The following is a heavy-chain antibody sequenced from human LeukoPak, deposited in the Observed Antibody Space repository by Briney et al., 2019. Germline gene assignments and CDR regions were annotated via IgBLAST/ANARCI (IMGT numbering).Heavy chain of an antibody. J-gene: IGHJ3*02. CDR2: ISYDGNNK. V-gene: IGHV3-30-3*01. CDR1: GFTFSSYA. Sequence: GGSLRLSCAASGFTFSSYAMHWVRQAPGKGLEWVAVISYDGNNKYYADSVKGRFTISRDNSKNTLYLQMNSLRAEDTAVYYCARVYSGSYRDAFDMWGQGTMVTVSS. CDR3: ARVYSGSYRDAFDM. D-gene: IGHD1-26*01.